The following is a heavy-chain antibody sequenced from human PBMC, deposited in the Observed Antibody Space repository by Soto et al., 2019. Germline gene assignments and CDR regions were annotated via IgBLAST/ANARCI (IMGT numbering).Heavy chain of an antibody. Sequence: PSETLSLTCTVSGGSISSSYWSWIRQPPEKGLEWIGYIYYSGSTNYNPSLKSRVTISVDTSKNQFSLKLSSVTAADTAVYYCTRHDVVVPAALAPFDYWGQGTLVTVSS. CDR3: TRHDVVVPAALAPFDY. CDR1: GGSISSSY. V-gene: IGHV4-59*08. J-gene: IGHJ4*02. CDR2: IYYSGST. D-gene: IGHD2-2*01.